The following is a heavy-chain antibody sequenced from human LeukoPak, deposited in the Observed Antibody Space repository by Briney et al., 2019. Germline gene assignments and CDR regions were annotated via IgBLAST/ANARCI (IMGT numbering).Heavy chain of an antibody. Sequence: SETLSLPCTVSGGPISRYYWRWIRQPPGKGLEWIGYYYYSGRPNYNPSRKSLVTISVDTSKNQFSLKLSSVTAADTAVYYCARSVEGYCSGGSCYSYYYYMDVWGKGTTVTVSS. V-gene: IGHV4-59*01. D-gene: IGHD2-15*01. CDR1: GGPISRYY. CDR3: ARSVEGYCSGGSCYSYYYYMDV. J-gene: IGHJ6*03. CDR2: YYYSGRP.